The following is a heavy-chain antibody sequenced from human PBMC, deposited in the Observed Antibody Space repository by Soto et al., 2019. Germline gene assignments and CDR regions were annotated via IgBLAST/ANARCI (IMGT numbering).Heavy chain of an antibody. CDR2: ISWNSGNI. Sequence: EVQLEESGGALVQLGRPLRLSCAASGSTFDDNALHWFRQVLGKGLEWVSSISWNSGNIGYADSVKGRFTTSRDNAKNSLYLQMNSLRPEDTALYYCVRSKGGYSYGTPFDYWGQGTLVTVSS. J-gene: IGHJ4*02. D-gene: IGHD5-18*01. CDR3: VRSKGGYSYGTPFDY. CDR1: GSTFDDNA. V-gene: IGHV3-9*01.